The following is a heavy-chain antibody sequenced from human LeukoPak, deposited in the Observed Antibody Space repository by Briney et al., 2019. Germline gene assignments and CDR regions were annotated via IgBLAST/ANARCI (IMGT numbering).Heavy chain of an antibody. CDR1: GFTFSSYA. J-gene: IGHJ4*02. Sequence: GGSLRHSCAASGFTFSSYAMSWVRQAPGKGLEWVSVIVGSGGTTYYADSVEGRFTISRDNSKNTLYLQMNSLRAEDTAVYYCAKSRNQWLVRQYFDYWGQGTLVTVSS. CDR2: IVGSGGTT. D-gene: IGHD6-19*01. V-gene: IGHV3-23*01. CDR3: AKSRNQWLVRQYFDY.